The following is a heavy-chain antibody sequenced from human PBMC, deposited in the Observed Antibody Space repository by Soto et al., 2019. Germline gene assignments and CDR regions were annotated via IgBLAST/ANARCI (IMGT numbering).Heavy chain of an antibody. CDR3: AKPDSSGYYIQNFDY. J-gene: IGHJ4*02. D-gene: IGHD3-22*01. CDR1: GFTFSGYG. V-gene: IGHV3-30*18. Sequence: QVQLVESGGGVVQPGRSLRLSCAASGFTFSGYGMHWVRQAPGKGLEWVAVISYDGSNKYYADSVKGRFTISRDNSKNTLYLQMNSLRAEDTAVYYCAKPDSSGYYIQNFDYWGQGTLVTVSS. CDR2: ISYDGSNK.